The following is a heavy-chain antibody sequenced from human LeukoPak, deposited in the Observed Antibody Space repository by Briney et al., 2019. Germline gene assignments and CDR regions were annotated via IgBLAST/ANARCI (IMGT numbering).Heavy chain of an antibody. Sequence: PGGPLRLSCAASGFTFSSYDMHWVRQAPGKGLEWVAVISYDGSTKYYADSVKGRFTISRDNSKNTLYLQMNSLRAEDTAVYYCAKGVEYSSGWYTNWGQGTLVTVSS. CDR1: GFTFSSYD. D-gene: IGHD6-19*01. CDR3: AKGVEYSSGWYTN. V-gene: IGHV3-30*18. CDR2: ISYDGSTK. J-gene: IGHJ4*02.